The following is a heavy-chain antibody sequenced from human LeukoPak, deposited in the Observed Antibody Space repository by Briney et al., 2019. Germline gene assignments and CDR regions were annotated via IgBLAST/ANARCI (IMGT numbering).Heavy chain of an antibody. CDR2: IYYSGST. D-gene: IGHD4-17*01. Sequence: SETLSLTCTVSGVSISSYYWSWIRQPPGKGLEWLGYIYYSGSTNYNPSLKSRVTISVDTSKNQFSLKLSSVTAADTAVYYCAREQMTTVTTRGDWFDPWGQGTLVTVSS. CDR3: AREQMTTVTTRGDWFDP. CDR1: GVSISSYY. V-gene: IGHV4-59*01. J-gene: IGHJ5*02.